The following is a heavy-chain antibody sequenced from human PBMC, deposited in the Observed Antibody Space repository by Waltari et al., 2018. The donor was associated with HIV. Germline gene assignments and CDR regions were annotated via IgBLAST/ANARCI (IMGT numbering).Heavy chain of an antibody. D-gene: IGHD2-8*01. V-gene: IGHV4-39*01. Sequence: QLQLQESGPGLVKPSETLSLTCTVPGGSISSSRHYWGWIRQPPGKGLEWIGSIYYRGSTYYNPSLKSRVTISVDTSKNQFSLKLSSVTAADTAVYYCARHPRTNLDYGDYWGQGTLVTVSS. CDR2: IYYRGST. J-gene: IGHJ4*02. CDR1: GGSISSSRHY. CDR3: ARHPRTNLDYGDY.